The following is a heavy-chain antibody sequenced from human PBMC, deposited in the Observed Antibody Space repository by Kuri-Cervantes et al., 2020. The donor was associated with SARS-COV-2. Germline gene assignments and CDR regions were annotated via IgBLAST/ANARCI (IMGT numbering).Heavy chain of an antibody. CDR1: GGSISSYY. J-gene: IGHJ1*01. CDR3: ARDGSKGKYFQH. CDR2: IYYSGST. Sequence: SETLSLTCTVSGGSISSYYWSWIRQPPGKGLEWIGYIYYSGSTSYNPSLKSRVTISVDTSKNQFSLKLSSVTAADTAVYYCARDGSKGKYFQHWGQGTLVTVSS. D-gene: IGHD3-10*01. V-gene: IGHV4-59*12.